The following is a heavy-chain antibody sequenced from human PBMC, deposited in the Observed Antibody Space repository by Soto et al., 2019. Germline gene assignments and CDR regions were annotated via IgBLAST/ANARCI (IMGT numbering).Heavy chain of an antibody. CDR3: ARLPKGSVVTG. CDR1: GFSFRDHS. CDR2: ISSSSENI. Sequence: AGGSLRLSCVGSGFSFRDHSMNWVRQPPGKGLQWISYISSSSENIYYADSVKGRFTVSRDSAKNTLFLQMNSLRDDDSAIYYCARLPKGSVVTGWGQGSLVTVSS. J-gene: IGHJ4*01. V-gene: IGHV3-48*02. D-gene: IGHD2-21*02.